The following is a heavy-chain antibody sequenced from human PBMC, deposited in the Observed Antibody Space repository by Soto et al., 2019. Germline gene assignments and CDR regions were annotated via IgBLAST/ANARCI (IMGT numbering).Heavy chain of an antibody. J-gene: IGHJ4*02. CDR1: GFTFNTYA. D-gene: IGHD2-15*01. Sequence: GGSLRLSCAASGFTFNTYAMHWVRQAPGKGLEWVAVTSYDGSNKFYADSVKGRFTISRDNSKNTLYLQVNSLRPEDTAVYYCAKAHTRSSWYSVDYWGQGTLVTVSS. V-gene: IGHV3-30*18. CDR2: TSYDGSNK. CDR3: AKAHTRSSWYSVDY.